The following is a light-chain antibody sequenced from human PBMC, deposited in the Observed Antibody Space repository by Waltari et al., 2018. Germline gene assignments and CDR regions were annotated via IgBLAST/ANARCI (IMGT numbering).Light chain of an antibody. CDR3: QHYSPYSWT. V-gene: IGKV1-5*01. CDR2: DAS. CDR1: QSIGRR. Sequence: DIQMTQSPSTLSASVGDRVTITSRASQSIGRRMAWYQQRPGKAPEILIYDASRLQSGVPSRFSGSGSGPEFTLIISSLQPDDFATYYCQHYSPYSWTFGQGTKVEIK. J-gene: IGKJ1*01.